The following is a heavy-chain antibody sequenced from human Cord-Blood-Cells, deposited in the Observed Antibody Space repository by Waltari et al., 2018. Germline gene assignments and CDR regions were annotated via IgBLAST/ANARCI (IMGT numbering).Heavy chain of an antibody. CDR2: INHSGST. J-gene: IGHJ5*02. CDR3: ARGYNWNYNWFDP. Sequence: HEQLQKWGAGLLRPSETLPLTCPVYGGSFSGSYWSWIRQPPGKGLEWIGEINHSGSTNYDPSLKSRVTISVGTSKNQFSLKLSSVTAADTAVYYCARGYNWNYNWFDPWGQGTLVTVSS. D-gene: IGHD1-7*01. CDR1: GGSFSGSY. V-gene: IGHV4-34*01.